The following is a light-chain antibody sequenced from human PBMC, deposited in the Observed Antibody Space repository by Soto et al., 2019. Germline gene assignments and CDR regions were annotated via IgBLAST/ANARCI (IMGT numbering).Light chain of an antibody. CDR3: QQSYNYPQT. V-gene: IGKV1-39*01. J-gene: IGKJ1*01. CDR1: QNIRRY. CDR2: AAS. Sequence: DIQMTQYASSLSASVGDEVTISCRASQNIRRYLNWYQLKPGKPPRILIYAASSLQSGVPSRFSDSGSWTDFTLTISSLQPEDFATDSCQQSYNYPQTFGQGTKVDIK.